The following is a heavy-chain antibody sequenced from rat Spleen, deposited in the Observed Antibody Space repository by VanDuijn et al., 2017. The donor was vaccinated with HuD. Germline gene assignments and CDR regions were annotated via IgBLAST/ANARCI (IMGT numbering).Heavy chain of an antibody. V-gene: IGHV5-29*01. CDR2: ISSDGRRN. CDR3: ARHEIGYFDY. Sequence: EVQLVESDGGLVQPGRSLKLSCAASGFTFSDYYMAWVRQAPAKGLEWVATISSDGRRNYYRDSVKGRFTISRDNAKSSLYLQMDSLRSEDTATYYCARHEIGYFDYWGQGVMVTVSS. CDR1: GFTFSDYY. D-gene: IGHD1-5*01. J-gene: IGHJ2*01.